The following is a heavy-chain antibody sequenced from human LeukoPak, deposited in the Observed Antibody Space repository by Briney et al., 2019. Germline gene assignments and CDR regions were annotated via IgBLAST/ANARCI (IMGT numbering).Heavy chain of an antibody. Sequence: GSSVKVSCKASGGTFSSYAISWVRQAPGQGLEWMGRIIPIPGIANYAQKFQGRVTITADKSTSTAYMELSSLRSEDTAVYYCARDVDDYDHLKGGYWGQGTLVTVSS. J-gene: IGHJ4*02. CDR1: GGTFSSYA. CDR3: ARDVDDYDHLKGGY. V-gene: IGHV1-69*04. D-gene: IGHD4-17*01. CDR2: IIPIPGIA.